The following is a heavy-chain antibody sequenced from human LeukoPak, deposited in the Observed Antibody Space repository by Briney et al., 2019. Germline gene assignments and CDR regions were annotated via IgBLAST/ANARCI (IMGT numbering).Heavy chain of an antibody. D-gene: IGHD2-15*01. CDR1: GFTFSNYA. CDR3: ARPRLEYCSGGSCFDAFDI. Sequence: PGGSLRLSCAASGFTFSNYALSWVRQAPGKGLEWVSAISGSGDATYYVDSVKGRFTISRDNSKNTLYLQMNSLTAEDTAIYSCARPRLEYCSGGSCFDAFDIWGQGTMVTVSS. V-gene: IGHV3-23*01. J-gene: IGHJ3*02. CDR2: ISGSGDAT.